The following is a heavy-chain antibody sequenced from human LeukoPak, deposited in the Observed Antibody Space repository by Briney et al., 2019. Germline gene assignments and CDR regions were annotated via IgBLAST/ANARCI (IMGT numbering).Heavy chain of an antibody. CDR2: IYSSGST. V-gene: IGHV4-4*09. Sequence: SEILSLTCTVSGGSISSYFWSWIRQPPRQGLERIGFIYSSGSTTYNPPLQSRVAISVDTSKTQFSLRLSSVTAADTAVYYCARTMYYYDSSGYIFDYWGQGTLVTVSS. J-gene: IGHJ4*02. CDR1: GGSISSYF. D-gene: IGHD3-22*01. CDR3: ARTMYYYDSSGYIFDY.